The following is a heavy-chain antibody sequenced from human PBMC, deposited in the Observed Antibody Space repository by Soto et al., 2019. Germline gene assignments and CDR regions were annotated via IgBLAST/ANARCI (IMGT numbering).Heavy chain of an antibody. Sequence: GASVKVSCKASGGTFSSYAISWVRQAPGQGLEWMGGIIPIFGTANYAQKFQGRVTITADESTSTAYMELSSLRSEDTAVYYCADYYDSSGYYHGWFDPWGQGTLVTVSS. V-gene: IGHV1-69*13. J-gene: IGHJ5*02. CDR1: GGTFSSYA. D-gene: IGHD3-22*01. CDR2: IIPIFGTA. CDR3: ADYYDSSGYYHGWFDP.